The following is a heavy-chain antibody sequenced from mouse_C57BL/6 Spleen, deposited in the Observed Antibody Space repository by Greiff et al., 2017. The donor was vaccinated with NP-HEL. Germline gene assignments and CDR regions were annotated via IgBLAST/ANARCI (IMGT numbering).Heavy chain of an antibody. CDR3: ARDYYGSSGYFDV. Sequence: EVQVVESGGGLVKPGGSLKLSCAASGFTFSDYGMHWVRQAPEKGLEWVAYISSGSSTIYYADTVKGRFTIPRDNAKNTLFLQMTSLRSEDTAMYYCARDYYGSSGYFDVWGTGTTVTVSS. CDR1: GFTFSDYG. CDR2: ISSGSSTI. D-gene: IGHD1-1*01. J-gene: IGHJ1*03. V-gene: IGHV5-17*01.